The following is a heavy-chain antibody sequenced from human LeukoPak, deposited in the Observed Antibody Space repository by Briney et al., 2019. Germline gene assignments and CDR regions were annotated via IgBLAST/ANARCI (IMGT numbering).Heavy chain of an antibody. CDR2: IQYTGRT. CDR1: GDSFTSTNYW. CDR3: ARRRHNFDYYDV. V-gene: IGHV4-39*01. D-gene: IGHD1-20*01. J-gene: IGHJ3*01. Sequence: SETLSLTCTVSGDSFTSTNYWWDWVRLPPGKGLEWIGAIQYTGRTFSNPSLKSRVTISVDTSKKQFSLDLRSATAADTAVHYCARRRHNFDYYDVWGQGTRVTVSS.